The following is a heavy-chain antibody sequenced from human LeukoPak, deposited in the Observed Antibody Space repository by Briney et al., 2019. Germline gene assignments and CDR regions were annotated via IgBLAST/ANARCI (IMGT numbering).Heavy chain of an antibody. D-gene: IGHD3-3*01. V-gene: IGHV1-2*02. CDR1: GYTFTGYY. CDR3: ARGRRITIFGVVTEYYYGMDA. Sequence: ASVKVSCKASGYTFTGYYMHWVRQAPGQGLEWMGWINPNSGGTNYAQKFQGRVTMTRDTSISTAYMELSRLRSDDTAVYYCARGRRITIFGVVTEYYYGMDAWGQGTTVTVSS. CDR2: INPNSGGT. J-gene: IGHJ6*02.